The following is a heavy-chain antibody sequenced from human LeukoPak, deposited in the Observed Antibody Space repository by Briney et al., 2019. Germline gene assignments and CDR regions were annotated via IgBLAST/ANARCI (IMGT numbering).Heavy chain of an antibody. V-gene: IGHV3-7*01. J-gene: IGHJ4*02. CDR3: ARDYVYAFDY. Sequence: GGSLRLSCAASGYIFSSYWMSWVRQAPGKGLEWVAIIKQDGSEAYYVDSVKGRFTVSRDNAKNSLYLQMNSLRAEDTAVYFCARDYVYAFDYWGQGTLVTVSS. CDR1: GYIFSSYW. D-gene: IGHD2/OR15-2a*01. CDR2: IKQDGSEA.